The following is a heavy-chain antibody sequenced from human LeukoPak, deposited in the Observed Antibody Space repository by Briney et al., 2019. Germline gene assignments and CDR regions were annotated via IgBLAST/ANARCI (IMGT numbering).Heavy chain of an antibody. J-gene: IGHJ4*02. CDR1: GFTFSSYS. Sequence: GGSLRPSCAASGFTFSSYSMNWVRQAPGKGLEWVSSINSSSTYIYYADSVKGRFTISRDNAKNSLYLQMNSLRAEDTAVYYCARDYCRSARCYNVDYWGQGSLVTVSS. CDR3: ARDYCRSARCYNVDY. D-gene: IGHD2-2*02. V-gene: IGHV3-21*01. CDR2: INSSSTYI.